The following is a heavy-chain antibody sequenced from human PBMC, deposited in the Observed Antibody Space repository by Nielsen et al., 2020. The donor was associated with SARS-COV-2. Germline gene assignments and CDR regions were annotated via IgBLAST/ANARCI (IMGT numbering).Heavy chain of an antibody. CDR2: IGTTGDKT. D-gene: IGHD1-26*01. CDR1: GFTFTSNA. CDR3: AKISGSQRHYFDF. V-gene: IGHV3-23*01. Sequence: GESLKISCAASGFTFTSNAMTRVRQAPGKGLEWVSSIGTTGDKTFYADSVKGRFTISRDNSKNTLYLQLNSLRAEDTAVFYCAKISGSQRHYFDFWGQGALVTVSS. J-gene: IGHJ4*02.